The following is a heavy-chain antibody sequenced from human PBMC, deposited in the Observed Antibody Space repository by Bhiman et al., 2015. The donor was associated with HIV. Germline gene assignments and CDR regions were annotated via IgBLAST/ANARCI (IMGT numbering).Heavy chain of an antibody. V-gene: IGHV3-73*02. Sequence: EVQLVESGGGLVQPGGSLKLSCAASGFTFSGSAMHWVRQASGKGLEWVGRIRSKANSYATAYAASVKGRFTISRDDSKNTAYLQMNSLKTEDTAVYYCARVFHYGSGTYYKTSLDYWGQGTLVTVSS. J-gene: IGHJ4*02. CDR3: ARVFHYGSGTYYKTSLDY. D-gene: IGHD3-10*01. CDR2: IRSKANSYAT. CDR1: GFTFSGSA.